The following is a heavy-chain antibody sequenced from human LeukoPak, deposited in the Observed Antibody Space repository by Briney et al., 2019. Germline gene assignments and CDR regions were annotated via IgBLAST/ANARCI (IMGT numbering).Heavy chain of an antibody. V-gene: IGHV4-34*01. Sequence: SETLSLTCAVYGGSFSAYYWSWIRQPPGKGLEWIGEINHSGSTNYNPSLKSRVTISVDTSKNQFSLKLSSVTAADTAVYYCASMDYYDSRSHWGEGTLVTVSS. CDR1: GGSFSAYY. CDR3: ASMDYYDSRSH. J-gene: IGHJ4*02. CDR2: INHSGST. D-gene: IGHD3-22*01.